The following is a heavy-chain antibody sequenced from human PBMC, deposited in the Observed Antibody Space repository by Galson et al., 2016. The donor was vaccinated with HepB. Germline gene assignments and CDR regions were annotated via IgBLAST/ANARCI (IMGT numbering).Heavy chain of an antibody. V-gene: IGHV6-1*01. CDR3: ARGDYFWSGFSIPYYFDL. Sequence: CAISGDSVSSNSAAWNWIRQSPSRGLEWLGRTYYRSKWYNDYAVSVKSRITINPDTSKNQFSLQLNSVTPEDTAVYYWARGDYFWSGFSIPYYFDLWGRGTLVIVSS. CDR2: TYYRSKWYN. J-gene: IGHJ2*01. CDR1: GDSVSSNSAA. D-gene: IGHD3-3*01.